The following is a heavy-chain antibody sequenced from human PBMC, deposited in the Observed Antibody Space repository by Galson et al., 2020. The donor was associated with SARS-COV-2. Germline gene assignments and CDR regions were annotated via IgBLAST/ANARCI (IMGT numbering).Heavy chain of an antibody. Sequence: GGSLRLSCAVSGFTFNSYSMSWVRQAPGKGLEWVSSISSNNEYIYNVDSVKGRFTISRDNAKNSLYLQMNSLRAEDTAVYYCAREASWSMFGMDVWGQGTTVTVSS. V-gene: IGHV3-21*01. CDR3: AREASWSMFGMDV. CDR2: ISSNNEYI. J-gene: IGHJ6*02. D-gene: IGHD2-15*01. CDR1: GFTFNSYS.